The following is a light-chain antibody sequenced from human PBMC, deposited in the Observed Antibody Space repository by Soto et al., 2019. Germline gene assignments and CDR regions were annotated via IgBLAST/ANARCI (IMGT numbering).Light chain of an antibody. V-gene: IGLV2-11*01. CDR3: QSYDSSLSGSV. CDR1: SSDVGGYNF. J-gene: IGLJ2*01. CDR2: DVT. Sequence: QSALTQPRSVSGSPGQSVTISCTGTSSDVGGYNFVSWYQQYPGKAPKLIIYDVTKGPSGVPDRFSGSKSGNTASLTISGLQTDDEADYYCQSYDSSLSGSVFGGGTKLTVL.